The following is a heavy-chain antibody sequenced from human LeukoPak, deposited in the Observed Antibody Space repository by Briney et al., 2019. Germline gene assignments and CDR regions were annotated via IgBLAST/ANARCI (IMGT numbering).Heavy chain of an antibody. CDR1: GFTFSSYV. V-gene: IGHV3-23*01. D-gene: IGHD6-25*01. Sequence: PGGSLRLSCAASGFTFSSYVMSWARQAPGKGLEWVSSIISGSGDSTYYADSVKGRSTISRDNSKNTLYLQMNSLRAEDTAVYYCARGRQRFDYWGQGTLVTVSS. CDR3: ARGRQRFDY. CDR2: IISGSGDST. J-gene: IGHJ4*02.